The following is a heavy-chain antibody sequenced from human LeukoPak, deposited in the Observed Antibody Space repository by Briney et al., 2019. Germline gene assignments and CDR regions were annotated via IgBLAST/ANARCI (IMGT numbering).Heavy chain of an antibody. CDR1: GFTFSSYA. D-gene: IGHD3-16*02. CDR2: ISGSGGST. J-gene: IGHJ3*02. Sequence: PGGSLRLSCAASGFTFSSYAMSWVRQAPGKGLEWVSAISGSGGSTYYADSVKVRFTISRDNSKNPLYLQMSSLRAEDTAVYYCAKDQGLITFGGVIVMRNAFDIWGQGTMVTVSS. CDR3: AKDQGLITFGGVIVMRNAFDI. V-gene: IGHV3-23*01.